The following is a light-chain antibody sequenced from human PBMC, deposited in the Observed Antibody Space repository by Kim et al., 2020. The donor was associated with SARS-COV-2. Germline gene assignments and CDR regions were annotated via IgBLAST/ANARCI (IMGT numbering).Light chain of an antibody. CDR1: SLRSYY. CDR3: NCRRGSDNQPVV. J-gene: IGLJ1*01. V-gene: IGLV3-19*01. CDR2: GKN. Sequence: SSELTQDPAVSVALGQTVRITCQGDSLRSYYASWYQQKPGQAPVLVIHGKNNLPPAIPAHFFSSTNANTAAFFITTAQPVEEAAYYCNCRRGSDNQPVVF.